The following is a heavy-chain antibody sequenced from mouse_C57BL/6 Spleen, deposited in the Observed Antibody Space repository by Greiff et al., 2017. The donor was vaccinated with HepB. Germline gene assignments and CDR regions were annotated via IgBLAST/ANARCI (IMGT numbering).Heavy chain of an antibody. CDR2: INPNNGGT. D-gene: IGHD2-2*01. CDR1: GYTFTDYN. CDR3: ARGHYGYDGYAMDY. Sequence: EVQLQQSGPELVKPGASVKIPCKASGYTFTDYNMDWVKQSHGKSLEWIGDINPNNGGTIYNQKFKGKATLTVDKSSSTAYMELRSLTSEDTAVYYCARGHYGYDGYAMDYWGQGTSVTVSS. J-gene: IGHJ4*01. V-gene: IGHV1-18*01.